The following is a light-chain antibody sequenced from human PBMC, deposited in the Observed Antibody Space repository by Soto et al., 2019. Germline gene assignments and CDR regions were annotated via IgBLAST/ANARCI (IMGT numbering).Light chain of an antibody. CDR2: RAS. CDR3: RQYHNFWA. V-gene: IGKV3-15*01. CDR1: QNIDYN. Sequence: IVRTPFPATLSLSLGESATLSCRASQNIDYNVAWYQHRPGHAPSLLIYRASTRATGVPARFSGSGSGTEFTLTSSSQPSEDFTVYSWRQYHNFWAFGQGTKVDI. J-gene: IGKJ1*01.